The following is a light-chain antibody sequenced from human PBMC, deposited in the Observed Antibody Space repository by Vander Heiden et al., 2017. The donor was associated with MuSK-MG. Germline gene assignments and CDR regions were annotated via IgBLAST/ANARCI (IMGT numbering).Light chain of an antibody. CDR1: QSVTSNC. V-gene: IGKV3-20*01. J-gene: IGKJ5*01. CDR3: QQDGPSFMT. CDR2: GAS. Sequence: EIVLTRSLGNLSLSPGERATLSCRASQSVTSNCLAWYQQEPGLAPRLLIFGASNRATGLSDRFSGSGSETDFTFTISRLEPEKFAVYYSQQDGPSFMTFGQGTRVEIK.